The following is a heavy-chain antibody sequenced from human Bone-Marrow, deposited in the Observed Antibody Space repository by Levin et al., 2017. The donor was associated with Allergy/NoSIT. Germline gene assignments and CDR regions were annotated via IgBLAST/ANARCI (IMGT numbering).Heavy chain of an antibody. D-gene: IGHD3-22*01. J-gene: IGHJ4*02. Sequence: PGGSLRLSCAASGFTFSSYALTWVRQAPGQGLEWVAHISGSGGSTYYADSVKGRFTISRDNSKNTLYLQMNSLRAEDTAVYYCAKDPYYYDSSGYPNYFDYWGQGTLVTVSS. CDR2: ISGSGGST. CDR3: AKDPYYYDSSGYPNYFDY. CDR1: GFTFSSYA. V-gene: IGHV3-23*01.